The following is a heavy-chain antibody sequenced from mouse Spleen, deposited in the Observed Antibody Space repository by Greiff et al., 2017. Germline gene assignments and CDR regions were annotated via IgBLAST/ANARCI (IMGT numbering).Heavy chain of an antibody. CDR1: GYTFTSYT. CDR2: INPSSGYT. Sequence: VQLQQSGAELARPGASVKMSCKASGYTFTSYTMHWVKQRPGQGLEWIGYINPSSGYTKYNQKFKDKATLTADKSSSTAYMQLSSLTSEDSAVYYCVRCYYGSSYLHWYFDVWGAGTTVTVSS. D-gene: IGHD1-1*01. J-gene: IGHJ1*01. V-gene: IGHV1-4*01. CDR3: VRCYYGSSYLHWYFDV.